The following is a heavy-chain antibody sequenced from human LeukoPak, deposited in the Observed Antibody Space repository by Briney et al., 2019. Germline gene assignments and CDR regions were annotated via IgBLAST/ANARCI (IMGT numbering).Heavy chain of an antibody. Sequence: PGGSLRLSCGASGFTFTTHWIHWVRQAPGKGLVWVSRIKPDGSDTNYADSAKGRFTISRDNAKNTVYLQMNSLRAEDTAVYYCARDLLKLYARYGMDVWGQGTTVTVSS. CDR3: ARDLLKLYARYGMDV. D-gene: IGHD5/OR15-5a*01. V-gene: IGHV3-74*01. J-gene: IGHJ6*02. CDR2: IKPDGSDT. CDR1: GFTFTTHW.